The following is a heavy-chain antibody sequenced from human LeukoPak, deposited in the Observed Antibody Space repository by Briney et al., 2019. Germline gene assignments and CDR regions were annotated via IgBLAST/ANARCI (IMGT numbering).Heavy chain of an antibody. CDR3: GRDRGGGAFGI. D-gene: IGHD3-10*01. CDR2: IYSGGST. V-gene: IGHV3-53*01. CDR1: GFTVSSNY. J-gene: IGHJ3*02. Sequence: PGGSLRLSCAASGFTVSSNYMSWVRQAPGKGLEWVSVIYSGGSTYYADSVKGRFTISRDNSKNTLYLQMNSLRAEETAVYYCGRDRGGGAFGIWGQGTMVTVSS.